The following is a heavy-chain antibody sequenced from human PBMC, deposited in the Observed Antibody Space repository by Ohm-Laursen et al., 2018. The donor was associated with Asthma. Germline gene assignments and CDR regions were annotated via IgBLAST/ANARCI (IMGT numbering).Heavy chain of an antibody. Sequence: SLRLSCAASGFTFSSYGMHWVRQAPGKGLEWVAVIWYDGSNKYYADSVKGRFTISRDNSKNTLYLQMNSLRAEDTAVYYCARRGYSYGYTPGSYYYYGMDVWGQGTTVTVSS. CDR1: GFTFSSYG. J-gene: IGHJ6*02. V-gene: IGHV3-33*01. CDR3: ARRGYSYGYTPGSYYYYGMDV. CDR2: IWYDGSNK. D-gene: IGHD5-18*01.